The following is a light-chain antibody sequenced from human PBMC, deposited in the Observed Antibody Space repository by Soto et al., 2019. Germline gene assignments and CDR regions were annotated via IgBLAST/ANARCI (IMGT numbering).Light chain of an antibody. CDR1: QSVSTF. Sequence: EVVLTQSPATLSVSPGERVTLSCRATQSVSTFLAWYQHKPGQPPRPLIYDTFKRATGVPDGFSGGGSGRDFTLSLSRLVPEDFAVYYCHQRGGWPLPFGQGTRLE. CDR3: HQRGGWPLP. CDR2: DTF. V-gene: IGKV3-11*02. J-gene: IGKJ5*01.